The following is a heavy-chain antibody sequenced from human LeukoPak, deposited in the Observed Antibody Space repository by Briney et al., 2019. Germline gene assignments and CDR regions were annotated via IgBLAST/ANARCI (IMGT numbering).Heavy chain of an antibody. V-gene: IGHV3-21*04. CDR3: AKGSTNYGMDV. CDR2: ISTSSSYI. D-gene: IGHD2-2*01. J-gene: IGHJ6*02. CDR1: GFTFSSYN. Sequence: GGSLRLSCAASGFTFSSYNVNWVRQAPGKGLEWVSSISTSSSYIYYADSVKGRFTISRDNSKNTLYLQMNSLRAEDTAVYYCAKGSTNYGMDVWGQGTTVTVSS.